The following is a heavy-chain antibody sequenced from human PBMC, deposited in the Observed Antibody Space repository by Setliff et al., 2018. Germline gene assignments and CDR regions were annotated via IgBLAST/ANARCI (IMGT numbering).Heavy chain of an antibody. J-gene: IGHJ3*02. CDR3: ARDPEGGEFDI. CDR2: IRADGSGT. V-gene: IGHV3-7*01. D-gene: IGHD2-21*01. Sequence: RLSCAASGFYFSGSWMAWVRQAPGQGLEWVADIRADGSGTFYVDSVRGRFTISRDNARNSLFLQMNSLSAEDTGIYYCARDPEGGEFDIWGQGTRVTVSS. CDR1: GFYFSGSW.